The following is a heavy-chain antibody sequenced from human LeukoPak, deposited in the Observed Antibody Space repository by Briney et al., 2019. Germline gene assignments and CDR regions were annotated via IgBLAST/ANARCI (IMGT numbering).Heavy chain of an antibody. CDR3: ATDNRDIMTGFDY. Sequence: APVNVSCKASGYTFTGYYMHWVRQAPGQGLEWMGRINPNSGDTEYGQKFRGRVTMTRDTSISTAYMELSSLRSDDTAVYYCATDNRDIMTGFDYWGQGTLVTVSS. J-gene: IGHJ4*02. D-gene: IGHD5-12*01. CDR2: INPNSGDT. CDR1: GYTFTGYY. V-gene: IGHV1-2*02.